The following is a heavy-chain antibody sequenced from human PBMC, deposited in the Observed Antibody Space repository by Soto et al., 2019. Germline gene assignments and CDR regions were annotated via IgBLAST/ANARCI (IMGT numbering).Heavy chain of an antibody. V-gene: IGHV3-33*01. CDR2: IWYDGSNK. D-gene: IGHD3-22*01. Sequence: GGSLRLSCAASGFTFSSYGMHWVRQAPGKGLEWVAVIWYDGSNKYYADSVKGRFTISRDNSKNTLYLQMNSLRAEDTAVYYCARDIRLQSSYYDSSGYCFDYWGQGTLVTVSS. CDR3: ARDIRLQSSYYDSSGYCFDY. J-gene: IGHJ4*02. CDR1: GFTFSSYG.